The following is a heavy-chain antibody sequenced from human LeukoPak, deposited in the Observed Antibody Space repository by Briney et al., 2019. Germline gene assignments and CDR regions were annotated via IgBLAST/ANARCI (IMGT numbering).Heavy chain of an antibody. D-gene: IGHD3-10*01. J-gene: IGHJ4*02. Sequence: SETLSLTCTVSGGSISSGDYYWRWIRQPPGRGLECIVYIHYSGSTYYNPSLKSPVTISVDTSKNQFSLKLSSVTAAETAVYYCARDPAVLWFGESDWGQGTLVTVSS. V-gene: IGHV4-30-4*08. CDR3: ARDPAVLWFGESD. CDR2: IHYSGST. CDR1: GGSISSGDYY.